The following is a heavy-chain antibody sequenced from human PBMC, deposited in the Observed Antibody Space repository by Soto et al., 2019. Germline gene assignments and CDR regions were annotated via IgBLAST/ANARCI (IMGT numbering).Heavy chain of an antibody. Sequence: GGSLRLSCAASGFTFSSYSMNWVRQAPGKGLEWVSYISSSSSTIYYADSVKGRFTISRDNAKNSLYLQMNSLRAEDTAVYYCARGVLGYCSGGSCYSDAFDIWGQGTMVTVSS. CDR1: GFTFSSYS. CDR2: ISSSSSTI. J-gene: IGHJ3*02. V-gene: IGHV3-48*01. D-gene: IGHD2-15*01. CDR3: ARGVLGYCSGGSCYSDAFDI.